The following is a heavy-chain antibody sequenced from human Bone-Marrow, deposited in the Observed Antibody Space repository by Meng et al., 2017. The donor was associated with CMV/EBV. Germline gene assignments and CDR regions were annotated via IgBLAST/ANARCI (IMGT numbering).Heavy chain of an antibody. CDR3: ARDGDGLDV. V-gene: IGHV3-11*01. CDR2: ISSSGSTI. J-gene: IGHJ6*02. CDR1: GFTFSDYY. Sequence: GESLKISCAASGFTFSDYYMSWIRQAPGKGLEWVSNISSSGSTIYYADSVKGRFTISRDNAKNSLYLKMSSLRAEDTAVYYCARDGDGLDVWGQGTTVTVAS.